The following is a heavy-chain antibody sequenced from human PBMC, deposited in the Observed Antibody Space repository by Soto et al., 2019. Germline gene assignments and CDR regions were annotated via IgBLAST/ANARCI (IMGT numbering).Heavy chain of an antibody. CDR1: GGSFSGYY. V-gene: IGHV4-34*01. Sequence: ASETLSLTCAVYGGSFSGYYWSWIRQPPGKGLEWIGEINHSGSTNYNPSLKSRVTISVDTSKNQISLKLSSVTGADTAVYYCARLDYYDSSGSKRGDYWGQGTLVTVSS. J-gene: IGHJ4*02. CDR3: ARLDYYDSSGSKRGDY. D-gene: IGHD3-22*01. CDR2: INHSGST.